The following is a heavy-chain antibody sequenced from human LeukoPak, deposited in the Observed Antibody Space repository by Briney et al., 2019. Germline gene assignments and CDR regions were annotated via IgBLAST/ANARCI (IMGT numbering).Heavy chain of an antibody. Sequence: PGGSLRLSCAASGFTFSSYAMSWVRQAPGKGLEWVSGTSDSGGGTYYADSVKGRFTISRDNSKNTLYLQMNSLRVEDTAVYYCAREVVTAGPTRWYFDLWGRGTLVTVSS. CDR2: TSDSGGGT. CDR3: AREVVTAGPTRWYFDL. D-gene: IGHD2-21*02. V-gene: IGHV3-23*01. CDR1: GFTFSSYA. J-gene: IGHJ2*01.